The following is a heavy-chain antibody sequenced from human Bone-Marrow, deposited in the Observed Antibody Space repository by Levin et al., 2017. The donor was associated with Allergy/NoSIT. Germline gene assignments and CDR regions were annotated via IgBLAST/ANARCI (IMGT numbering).Heavy chain of an antibody. CDR3: ARGALGRAAEPRRSSSWPRTWEIDY. D-gene: IGHD6-13*01. Sequence: PGGSLRLSCAASGFTFSSYDMHWVRQATGKGLEWVSAIGTAGDTYYPGSVKGRFTISRENAKNSLYLQMNSLRAGDTAVYYCARGALGRAAEPRRSSSWPRTWEIDYWGQGTLVTVSS. J-gene: IGHJ4*02. CDR2: IGTAGDT. CDR1: GFTFSSYD. V-gene: IGHV3-13*04.